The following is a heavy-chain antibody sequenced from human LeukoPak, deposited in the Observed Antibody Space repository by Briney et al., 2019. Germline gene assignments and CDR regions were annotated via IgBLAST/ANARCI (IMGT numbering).Heavy chain of an antibody. CDR2: ISGSGGST. J-gene: IGHJ4*02. Sequence: GGSLRLSCAASGFTFSSYAMSWVSQAPGKGLEWVSAISGSGGSTYYADSVKGRFTISRDNSKNTLYLQMNSLRAEDTAVYYCAKDRALTWYSGSYSSDYWGQGTLVTVSS. V-gene: IGHV3-23*01. CDR1: GFTFSSYA. D-gene: IGHD1-26*01. CDR3: AKDRALTWYSGSYSSDY.